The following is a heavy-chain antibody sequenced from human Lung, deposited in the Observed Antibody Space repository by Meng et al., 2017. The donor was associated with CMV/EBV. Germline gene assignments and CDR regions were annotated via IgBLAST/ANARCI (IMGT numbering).Heavy chain of an antibody. V-gene: IGHV3-9*03. CDR2: ISWNSGSI. D-gene: IGHD4-23*01. Sequence: SLKISCAASGFTFDDYAMHWVRQAPGKGLEWVSGISWNSGSIGYADSVKGRFTISRDNAKNSLYLQMNSLRAEDMALYYCAKGLYGGNSGGVDYWGQGXLVTVSS. CDR3: AKGLYGGNSGGVDY. CDR1: GFTFDDYA. J-gene: IGHJ4*02.